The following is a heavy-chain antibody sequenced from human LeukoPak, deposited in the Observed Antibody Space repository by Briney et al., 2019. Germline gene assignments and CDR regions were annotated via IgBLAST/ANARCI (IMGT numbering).Heavy chain of an antibody. CDR1: GGSFSDYY. J-gene: IGHJ5*02. CDR2: IYYSGST. CDR3: ARDLHFGFDP. Sequence: PSETLSLTCAVYGGSFSDYYWSWIRQPPGKGLEWIGYIYYSGSTNYNPSLKSRVTISVDTSKNQFSLKLSSVTAADTAVYYCARDLHFGFDPWGQGTLVTVSS. V-gene: IGHV4-59*01. D-gene: IGHD3-3*02.